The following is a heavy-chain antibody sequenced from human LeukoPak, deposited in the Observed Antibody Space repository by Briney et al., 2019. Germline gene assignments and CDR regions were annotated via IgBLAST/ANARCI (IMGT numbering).Heavy chain of an antibody. J-gene: IGHJ4*02. D-gene: IGHD6-19*01. V-gene: IGHV4-34*01. Sequence: PSETLSLTCAVYGGSFSGYYWSWIRQPPGKGLEWIGEINHSGSTNYNPSLKSRVTIPVDTSKNQFSLKLSSVTAADTAVYYCARIGSSGWYPGYWGQGTLVTVSS. CDR2: INHSGST. CDR3: ARIGSSGWYPGY. CDR1: GGSFSGYY.